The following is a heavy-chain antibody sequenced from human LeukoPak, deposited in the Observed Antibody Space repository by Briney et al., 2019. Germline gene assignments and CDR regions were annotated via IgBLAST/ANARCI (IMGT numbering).Heavy chain of an antibody. J-gene: IGHJ4*02. V-gene: IGHV4-39*01. CDR1: GFTFSSYSMN. CDR3: ARLIGDYDILTGYYPLYYFDY. D-gene: IGHD3-9*01. CDR2: IYYSGST. Sequence: GSLRLSCAASGFTFSSYSMNWVRQAPGKGLEWIGSIYYSGSTYYNPSLKSRVTISVDTSKNQFSLKLSSVTAADTAVYYCARLIGDYDILTGYYPLYYFDYWGQGTLVTVSS.